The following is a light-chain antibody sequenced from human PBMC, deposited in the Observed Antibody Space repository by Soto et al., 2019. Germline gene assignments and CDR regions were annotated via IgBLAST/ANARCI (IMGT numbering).Light chain of an antibody. V-gene: IGLV1-44*01. CDR3: QSYDSSLGGVV. CDR1: GSNIGSYS. Sequence: QSVLTQPPSASGTPGQRVTISCSGRGSNIGSYSVSWYQQVPGTAPKLLLFSNNQRPSGLPDRFSGSKSGTSASLAITGLQAEDEADYYCQSYDSSLGGVVFGGGTKVTVL. CDR2: SNN. J-gene: IGLJ2*01.